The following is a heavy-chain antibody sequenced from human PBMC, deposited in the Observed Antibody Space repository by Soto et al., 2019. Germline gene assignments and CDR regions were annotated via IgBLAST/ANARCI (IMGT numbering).Heavy chain of an antibody. CDR2: IFDSGIT. D-gene: IGHD2-21*02. J-gene: IGHJ5*02. Sequence: PSETLSLTCTASGRSIRRSLYYSRWIRQPPGKGLEWIGYIFDSGITHYNPSLKSRVAMSVDTSKNQFSLNLTSVTAADTAVYFCASQFCSGGACFNWFDPWGHGTLVTVSS. CDR1: GRSIRRSLYY. CDR3: ASQFCSGGACFNWFDP. V-gene: IGHV4-30-4*01.